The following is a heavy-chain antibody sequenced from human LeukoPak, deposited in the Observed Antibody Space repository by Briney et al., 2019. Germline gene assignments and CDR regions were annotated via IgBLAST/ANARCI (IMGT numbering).Heavy chain of an antibody. CDR2: INWNGGRT. J-gene: IGHJ4*02. V-gene: IGHV3-20*04. CDR1: GFTFEDYG. CDR3: ARSVGYSTSWYVGYFDY. Sequence: PGGSXXLSCAASGFTFEDYGMSWVRHAPGKGLEWVSGINWNGGRTVYADCVKGRFTTYRENAKNSLYLQMNSLRGGDTALYYCARSVGYSTSWYVGYFDYWGQGTLVTVSS. D-gene: IGHD6-13*01.